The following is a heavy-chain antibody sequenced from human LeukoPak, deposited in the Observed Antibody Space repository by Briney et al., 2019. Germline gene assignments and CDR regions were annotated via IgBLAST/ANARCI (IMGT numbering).Heavy chain of an antibody. J-gene: IGHJ6*02. D-gene: IGHD3-10*01. CDR2: ISSSSDTI. CDR1: GFTFSSYN. CDR3: ARDPTYYYGSGSAYGMDV. Sequence: PGGSLRLSCAASGFTFSSYNMNWVRQAPGKGLQWVSYISSSSDTIYYADSVMGRFTISRDNAKNSLYLQMNSLRAEDTAVYYCARDPTYYYGSGSAYGMDVWGQGTTVTVSS. V-gene: IGHV3-48*04.